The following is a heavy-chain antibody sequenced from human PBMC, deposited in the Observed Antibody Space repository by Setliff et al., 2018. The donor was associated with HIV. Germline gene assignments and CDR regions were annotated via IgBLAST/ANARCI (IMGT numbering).Heavy chain of an antibody. CDR3: ARGVTHPPPFGAFDI. Sequence: ETLSLTCAVSGYSISTAYYWGWIRQPPGKGLEWIGSVYHSGTTYYNPSLKSRVTISVDMSNNQFSLKLRSVTAADTAFYYCARGVTHPPPFGAFDIWGLGTLVTVSS. CDR1: GYSISTAYY. D-gene: IGHD5-18*01. J-gene: IGHJ3*02. CDR2: VYHSGTT. V-gene: IGHV4-38-2*01.